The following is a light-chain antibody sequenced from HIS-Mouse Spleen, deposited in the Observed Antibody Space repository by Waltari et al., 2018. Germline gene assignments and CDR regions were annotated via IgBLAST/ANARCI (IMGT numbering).Light chain of an antibody. CDR3: YSTDSSGNHRV. CDR1: ALPKTY. Sequence: SYELTQPPSVSVSPGQTARITCSGDALPKTYAYWYQQKSGQAPVLVIYEDSKRPSGNPERFSGSGSETIATLTISGAQVEDEADYYCYSTDSSGNHRVFGGGTKLTGL. J-gene: IGLJ2*01. V-gene: IGLV3-10*01. CDR2: EDS.